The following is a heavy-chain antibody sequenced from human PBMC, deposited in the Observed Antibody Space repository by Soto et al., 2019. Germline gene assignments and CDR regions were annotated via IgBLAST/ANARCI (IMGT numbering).Heavy chain of an antibody. CDR1: GFTVSSNY. V-gene: IGHV3-53*01. J-gene: IGHJ6*02. Sequence: PGGSLRLSCAASGFTVSSNYMSWVRQAPGKGLEWGSVIYSAGSTYYADSVRGRFTISRDNSKNTLYLQMKSLRAEDTAVYYCARDPPATRHGMDVWGQGTTVTVSS. CDR2: IYSAGST. CDR3: ARDPPATRHGMDV.